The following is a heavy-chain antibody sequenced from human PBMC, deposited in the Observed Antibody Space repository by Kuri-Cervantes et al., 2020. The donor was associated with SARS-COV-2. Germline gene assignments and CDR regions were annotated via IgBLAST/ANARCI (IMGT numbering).Heavy chain of an antibody. J-gene: IGHJ4*02. V-gene: IGHV3-21*01. CDR2: ISSSSSYI. CDR3: VKAPEGPDDY. Sequence: GGSLRPPCAASGFTFSGYSMNWVRQAPGRGLEWVSSISSSSSYIYYSVSVKVRFTISRDNAKNSLYLQMNSLRAEDTAVYYCVKAPEGPDDYWGQGTLVTVSS. CDR1: GFTFSGYS.